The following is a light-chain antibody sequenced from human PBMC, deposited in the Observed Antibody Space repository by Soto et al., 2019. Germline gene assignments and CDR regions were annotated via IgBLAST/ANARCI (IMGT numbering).Light chain of an antibody. CDR3: QQRSNWPPTT. J-gene: IGKJ1*01. Sequence: EIVLTQSPATLSLSLGERATLSCRASQSVSSYLAWYQQKPGQAPRLLIYDASNRATGIPARFSGSGSGTDFTLTISSLEPEDFAVYYCQQRSNWPPTTFGQGTKVEIK. V-gene: IGKV3-11*01. CDR1: QSVSSY. CDR2: DAS.